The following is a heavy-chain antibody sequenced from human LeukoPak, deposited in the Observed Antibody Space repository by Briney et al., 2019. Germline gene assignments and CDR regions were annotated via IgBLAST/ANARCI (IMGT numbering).Heavy chain of an antibody. CDR1: GYSVSVNY. D-gene: IGHD3-22*01. CDR3: ARGHYSDRSPSYAFHM. Sequence: GGSLRLSCVPSGYSVSVNYMTWIRQAPGKGLEWVSGIYSGASTQYADSVKGRFTIFRLNSNNTLYLHMSSLREDDTAVYYCARGHYSDRSPSYAFHMWGQGTMVTVSS. V-gene: IGHV3-53*04. CDR2: IYSGAST. J-gene: IGHJ3*02.